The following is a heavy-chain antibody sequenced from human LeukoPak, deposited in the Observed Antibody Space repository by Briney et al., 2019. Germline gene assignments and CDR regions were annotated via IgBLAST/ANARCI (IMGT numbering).Heavy chain of an antibody. Sequence: GASVKVSCKASAYTFTGYSIHWVRQAPGQGLEWMGWINPNSGGTNYAEKFQGRVTMTRDTSITTAYMELSRLRSDDTAVYYCARSGTYRTIVVPGYNWFDPWGQGTLVTVSS. CDR1: AYTFTGYS. CDR3: ARSGTYRTIVVPGYNWFDP. V-gene: IGHV1-2*02. D-gene: IGHD1-26*01. J-gene: IGHJ5*02. CDR2: INPNSGGT.